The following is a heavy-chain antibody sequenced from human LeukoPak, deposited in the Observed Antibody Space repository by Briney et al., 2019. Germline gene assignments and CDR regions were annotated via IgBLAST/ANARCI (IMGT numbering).Heavy chain of an antibody. V-gene: IGHV3-9*01. Sequence: PGGSLRLSCAASGFTFDDYAMHWVRQAPGKGLEWVSGISWNSGTIGYADSVKGRFTISRDNAKNSLYLQMNSLRAEDTALYYCASQPAYSSGWYDYWGQRTLVTVSS. CDR3: ASQPAYSSGWYDY. CDR2: ISWNSGTI. CDR1: GFTFDDYA. D-gene: IGHD6-19*01. J-gene: IGHJ4*02.